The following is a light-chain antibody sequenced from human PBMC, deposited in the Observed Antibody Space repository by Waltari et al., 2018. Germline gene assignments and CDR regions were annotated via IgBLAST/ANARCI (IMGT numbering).Light chain of an antibody. CDR3: QQSSSTPQST. V-gene: IGKV1-39*01. J-gene: IGKJ5*01. CDR2: AES. Sequence: DIQMTQSPSSLSASIGDRVTITCRASQNIGKYLNWYQHKPGKAPKLLIYAESSLLSGVPSRFSGSGSGTDFTFTISSLQPEDFATYYCQQSSSTPQSTFGQGTRLEIK. CDR1: QNIGKY.